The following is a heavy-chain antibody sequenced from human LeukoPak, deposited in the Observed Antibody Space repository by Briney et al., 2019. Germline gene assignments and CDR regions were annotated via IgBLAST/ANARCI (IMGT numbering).Heavy chain of an antibody. CDR3: ARRGGYCSSTSCFNWFDP. CDR1: GYTLTELS. D-gene: IGHD2-2*01. CDR2: IIPIFGTA. Sequence: SVTVSCKVSGYTLTELSMRWVRQAPGQGLEWMGGIIPIFGTANYAQKFQGRVTITADESTSRAYMELSSLRSEDTAVYYCARRGGYCSSTSCFNWFDPWGQGTLVTVSS. J-gene: IGHJ5*02. V-gene: IGHV1-69*13.